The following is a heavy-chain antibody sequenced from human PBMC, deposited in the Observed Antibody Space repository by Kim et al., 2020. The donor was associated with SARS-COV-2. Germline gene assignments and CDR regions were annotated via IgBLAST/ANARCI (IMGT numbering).Heavy chain of an antibody. CDR3: ARPTDYGDSRGMDV. J-gene: IGHJ6*02. CDR2: ISSSGSYI. V-gene: IGHV3-21*01. D-gene: IGHD4-17*01. Sequence: GGSLRLSCAASGFTFSSYSMNWVRQAPGKGLEWVSSISSSGSYIYYADSVKGRFTISRDNAKNSLYLQMNSLRAEDTAVYYCARPTDYGDSRGMDVWGQGTTVTVSS. CDR1: GFTFSSYS.